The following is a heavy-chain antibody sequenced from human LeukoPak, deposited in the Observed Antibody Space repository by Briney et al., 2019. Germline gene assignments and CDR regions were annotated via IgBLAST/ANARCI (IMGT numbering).Heavy chain of an antibody. CDR1: GFTFSSYW. Sequence: GGSLRLSCAASGFTFSSYWMSWVRQAPGKGLEWMANIKQDGSEKYYVDSVKGRFTISRDNAKNSLYLQMNSLRAEDTAVYYCARNSWYYYGSGPTFDYWGQGTLVTVSS. V-gene: IGHV3-7*01. CDR2: IKQDGSEK. J-gene: IGHJ4*02. D-gene: IGHD3-10*01. CDR3: ARNSWYYYGSGPTFDY.